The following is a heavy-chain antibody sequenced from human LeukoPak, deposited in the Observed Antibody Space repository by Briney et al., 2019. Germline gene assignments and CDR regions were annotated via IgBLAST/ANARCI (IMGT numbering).Heavy chain of an antibody. CDR2: IIPIFGTA. D-gene: IGHD3-10*01. J-gene: IGHJ4*02. V-gene: IGHV1-69*13. Sequence: GASVQVSCKASGGTFSSYSFSWVRQAPGQGLEWMGGIIPIFGTANYAQKFQGRVTITSDESTSTTYMELSSLRSKDTAVYCGARDKGNYYGSGSYGDWGQGTLVTVSS. CDR3: ARDKGNYYGSGSYGD. CDR1: GGTFSSYS.